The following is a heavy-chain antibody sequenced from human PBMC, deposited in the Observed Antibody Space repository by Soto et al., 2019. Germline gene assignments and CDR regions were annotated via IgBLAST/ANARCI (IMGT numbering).Heavy chain of an antibody. V-gene: IGHV1-3*01. CDR3: ARDSQRVQIPSTGWFDP. CDR2: INAADGDT. Sequence: QVQLVQSGAELKKPGASVKISCETSGYRFSTSGIHWLRQAPGQSLEWMGWINAADGDTKYSQKFQRRVTLSRDTSASTAYMELSSLTSEDTSIYYCARDSQRVQIPSTGWFDPWGQGTVVTVSS. CDR1: GYRFSTSG. J-gene: IGHJ5*02. D-gene: IGHD2-2*01.